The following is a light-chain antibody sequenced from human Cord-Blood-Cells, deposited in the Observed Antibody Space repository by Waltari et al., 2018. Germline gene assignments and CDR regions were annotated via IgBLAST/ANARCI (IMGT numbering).Light chain of an antibody. CDR3: QQSYSTPRT. V-gene: IGKV1-39*01. CDR1: QSISSW. CDR2: AAS. J-gene: IGKJ1*01. Sequence: DIQMTQSPSTLSASVGDRVTITCRASQSISSWLAWYQQKPGKAPQLLIYAASSLQSGVPSRFSGSGSGTDFPLTSSSLQPEDFATYYCQQSYSTPRTFGQGTKVEIK.